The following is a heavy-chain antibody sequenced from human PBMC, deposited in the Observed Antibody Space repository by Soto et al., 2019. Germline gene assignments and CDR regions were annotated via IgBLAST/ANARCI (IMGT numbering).Heavy chain of an antibody. Sequence: SVKVSCKASGGTFSSYAISWLRQAPGQGLEWMGGIIPIFGTANYAQKFQGRVTITADESTSTAYMELSSLRSEDTAVYYCARVLPADSSGTGADAFDIWCQGTMVSVSS. D-gene: IGHD3-22*01. J-gene: IGHJ3*02. CDR3: ARVLPADSSGTGADAFDI. CDR2: IIPIFGTA. V-gene: IGHV1-69*13. CDR1: GGTFSSYA.